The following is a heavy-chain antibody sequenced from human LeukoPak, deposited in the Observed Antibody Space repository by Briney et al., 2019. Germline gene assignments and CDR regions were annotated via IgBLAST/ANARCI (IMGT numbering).Heavy chain of an antibody. D-gene: IGHD4-17*01. CDR2: IYYSGST. CDR3: ARLEADDYGDRGSPGTPNAQSN. Sequence: PSETLSLTCTVSGGSISSYYWNWIRQPPGKGLEWIGYIYYSGSTNYNPSLKSRVTISVDTSKNQFSLRLSSVTAADTAVFYCARLEADDYGDRGSPGTPNAQSNWGQGTLVTVSS. CDR1: GGSISSYY. V-gene: IGHV4-59*08. J-gene: IGHJ4*02.